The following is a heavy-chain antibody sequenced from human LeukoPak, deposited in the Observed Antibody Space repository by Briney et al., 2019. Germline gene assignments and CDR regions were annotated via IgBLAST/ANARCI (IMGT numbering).Heavy chain of an antibody. CDR3: ARETTKLPHAFDI. D-gene: IGHD1-26*01. Sequence: SETLSLTSTVSGGSISSGGYYWSWIRQHPGKGLEWIGYIYYSGSTYYNPSLKSRVTISVDTSKNQFSLKLSSVTAADTAVYYCARETTKLPHAFDIWGQGTMVTVSS. V-gene: IGHV4-31*03. CDR1: GGSISSGGYY. CDR2: IYYSGST. J-gene: IGHJ3*02.